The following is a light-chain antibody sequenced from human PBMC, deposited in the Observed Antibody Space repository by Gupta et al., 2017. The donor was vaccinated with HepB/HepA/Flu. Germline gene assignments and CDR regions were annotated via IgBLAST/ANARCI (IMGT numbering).Light chain of an antibody. V-gene: IGLV1-44*01. CDR1: SSNIGSNT. Sequence: QSVLTQPPSASDIPGQRVTISCSGTSSNIGSNTVTWYQHLPGTAPKLLIYINNQRPSGVPARFSGSKSGTSASLAISGLQSEDEADYYCSSWDDSLNGIIFGGGTKLTVL. CDR3: SSWDDSLNGII. J-gene: IGLJ2*01. CDR2: INN.